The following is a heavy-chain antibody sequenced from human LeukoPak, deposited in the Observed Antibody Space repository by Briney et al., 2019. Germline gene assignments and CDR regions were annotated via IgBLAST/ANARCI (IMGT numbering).Heavy chain of an antibody. CDR1: AFTFSSNW. D-gene: IGHD6-13*01. CDR2: INSDGSST. Sequence: GGSLRLSCAASAFTFSSNWMHWVRQAPGMGLVWVSRINSDGSSTTYADFVKGRFTISRDNAKNSLYLQMNSLRAEDTAVYYCARTANFAAGYYIDYWGQGTLVTVSS. J-gene: IGHJ4*02. V-gene: IGHV3-74*01. CDR3: ARTANFAAGYYIDY.